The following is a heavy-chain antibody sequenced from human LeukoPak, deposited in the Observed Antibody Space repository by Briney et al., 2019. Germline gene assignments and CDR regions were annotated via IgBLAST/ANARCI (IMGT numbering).Heavy chain of an antibody. J-gene: IGHJ6*03. CDR1: GFTVSSNY. Sequence: GGSLRLSCAASGFTVSSNYMSWVRQAPGKGLEWVSVIYSGGSTYYADSVKGRFTISRDNSKNTPYLQMNSLRAEDTAVYYCARVRRWSGEAGDQYYIDVWGKGTTVTISS. V-gene: IGHV3-53*01. CDR3: ARVRRWSGEAGDQYYIDV. D-gene: IGHD3-10*01. CDR2: IYSGGST.